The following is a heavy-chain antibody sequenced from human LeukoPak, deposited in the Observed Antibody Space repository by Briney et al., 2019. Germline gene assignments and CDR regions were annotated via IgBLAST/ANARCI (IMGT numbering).Heavy chain of an antibody. CDR1: GFTFSSYS. D-gene: IGHD3-9*01. J-gene: IGHJ3*02. Sequence: GGSLRLSCAASGFTFSSYSMNWVRQAPGKGLEWVSSISRSSSYIYYAASVKGRFTISRDNAKNSLYLKMNSLRAEDTAVYYCARDLSLYDILTGYSGCYAFDIWGQGTMVTVSS. V-gene: IGHV3-21*01. CDR3: ARDLSLYDILTGYSGCYAFDI. CDR2: ISRSSSYI.